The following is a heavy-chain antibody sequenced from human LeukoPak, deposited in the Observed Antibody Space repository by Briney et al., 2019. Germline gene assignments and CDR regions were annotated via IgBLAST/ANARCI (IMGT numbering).Heavy chain of an antibody. V-gene: IGHV1-8*02. J-gene: IGHJ4*02. CDR2: MNPNSGNT. Sequence: GASVKVSCKASGYTFTSYGISWVRQAPGQGLEWMGWMNPNSGNTGYAQKFQGRVTMTRNTSISTAYMELSSLRSEDTAVYYCAREHRPRGPASSFDYWGQGTLVTVSS. CDR1: GYTFTSYG. D-gene: IGHD2-2*01. CDR3: AREHRPRGPASSFDY.